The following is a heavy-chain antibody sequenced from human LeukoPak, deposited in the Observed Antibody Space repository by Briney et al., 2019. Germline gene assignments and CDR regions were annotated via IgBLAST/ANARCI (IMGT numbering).Heavy chain of an antibody. J-gene: IGHJ4*02. V-gene: IGHV3-66*02. CDR2: IYSGGST. Sequence: PGGSLRLSCAASGFTFDDYGMSWVRQAPGKGLEWVSVIYSGGSTYYADSVKGRFTISRDNSKNTLYLQMNSLRAEDTAVYYCAKYSSSWSYFDYWGQGTLVTVSS. CDR1: GFTFDDYG. CDR3: AKYSSSWSYFDY. D-gene: IGHD6-13*01.